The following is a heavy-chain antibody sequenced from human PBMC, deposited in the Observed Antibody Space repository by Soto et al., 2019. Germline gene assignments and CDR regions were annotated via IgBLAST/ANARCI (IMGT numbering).Heavy chain of an antibody. J-gene: IGHJ4*02. CDR1: GVAISAYY. V-gene: IGHV4-59*01. Sequence: SETLSLTCTVSGVAISAYYGSWIRQPPGKGLEWIAYVYNTDATDYNPSLKSRVTISVDTSKSQVSLKLSSVTAADTAMYYCARVGRRYSSGWFLDSWGQGALVTV. D-gene: IGHD6-19*01. CDR3: ARVGRRYSSGWFLDS. CDR2: VYNTDAT.